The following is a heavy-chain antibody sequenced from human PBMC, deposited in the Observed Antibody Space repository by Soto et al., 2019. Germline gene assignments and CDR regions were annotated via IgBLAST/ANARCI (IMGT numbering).Heavy chain of an antibody. D-gene: IGHD3-22*01. Sequence: QVQLVQSGAEVRKPGSSVKVSCKASGGTFSRHAISWVRQAPGQGLEWMGGIIPLFGTANHAQKFQGRVTIIADESTSTVYMELSRLRSEDTAMYYCARGWGYDSNDYYYAYWGQGALVIVSS. CDR1: GGTFSRHA. J-gene: IGHJ4*02. CDR3: ARGWGYDSNDYYYAY. CDR2: IIPLFGTA. V-gene: IGHV1-69*01.